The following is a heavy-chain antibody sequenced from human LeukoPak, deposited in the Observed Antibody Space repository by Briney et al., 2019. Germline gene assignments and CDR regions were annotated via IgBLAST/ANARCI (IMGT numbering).Heavy chain of an antibody. CDR2: IYRGGST. D-gene: IGHD2-15*01. CDR1: GFTVSSNY. Sequence: GGSLRLSCAVSGFTVSSNYMSWVRQAPGKGLEWVAIIYRGGSTYYADSVKGRFTISRDNSKNTLYLQMNSLRAEDTAVYYCARVRGRVVGVDWYFDLWGRGTLVTVSS. J-gene: IGHJ2*01. V-gene: IGHV3-53*01. CDR3: ARVRGRVVGVDWYFDL.